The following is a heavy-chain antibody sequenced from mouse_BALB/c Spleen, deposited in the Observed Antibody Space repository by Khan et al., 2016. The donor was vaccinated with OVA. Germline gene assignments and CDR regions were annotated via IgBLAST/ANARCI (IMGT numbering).Heavy chain of an antibody. J-gene: IGHJ3*01. CDR1: GFTFSSYS. CDR2: ISSVGDYT. V-gene: IGHV5-6*01. Sequence: EVQVVESGGDLVKPGGSLKLSCAASGFTFSSYSMSWVRQTPDKRLEWVTTISSVGDYTYYPDSVKGRFTISRDTAKNTLYLQMSSLKSEDTAMYYGASHLTGSFVYWGQGTLVTVSA. D-gene: IGHD4-1*01. CDR3: ASHLTGSFVY.